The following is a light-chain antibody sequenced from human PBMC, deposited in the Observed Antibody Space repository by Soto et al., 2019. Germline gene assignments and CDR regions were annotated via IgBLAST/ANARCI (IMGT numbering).Light chain of an antibody. CDR3: HKRQSWPRT. J-gene: IGKJ1*01. Sequence: EILMTHSPATLSVSPGERAILSCRASQNIGTNLVWYQKKPGQAPRLLLYGASTRATGVPARFSGSGSGTEFTLTIRDVQPEDFELYYCHKRQSWPRTFGQGTKVDIK. V-gene: IGKV3-15*01. CDR1: QNIGTN. CDR2: GAS.